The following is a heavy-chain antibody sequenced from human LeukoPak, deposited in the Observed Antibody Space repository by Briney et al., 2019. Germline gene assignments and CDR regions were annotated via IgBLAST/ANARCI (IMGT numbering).Heavy chain of an antibody. D-gene: IGHD6-13*01. J-gene: IGHJ6*03. CDR3: ARGFSSSWYRGYYYYMDV. V-gene: IGHV4-59*01. Sequence: PSEALSLTCTVSGGSISNKYWSWIRQPPRKGLEWIGYIYYSGSTNYNPSLKSRVTISVDTSKNQFSLKLSSVTAADTAVYYCARGFSSSWYRGYYYYMDVWGKGTTVTVSS. CDR1: GGSISNKY. CDR2: IYYSGST.